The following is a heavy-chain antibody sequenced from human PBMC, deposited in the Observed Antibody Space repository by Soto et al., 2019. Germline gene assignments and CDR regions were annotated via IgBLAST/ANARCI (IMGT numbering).Heavy chain of an antibody. Sequence: EVQLVQSGGGLGQPGGSLRLSCVGSGFTFTDFYMNWVRQAPGKGLEWVANIRPDGSETNYVESVKGRLTTSRDNAKNSLFLQMNSQRADDTAVYYCAGWGGHDYNYWGKGILVTGSS. D-gene: IGHD4-4*01. CDR2: IRPDGSET. CDR3: AGWGGHDYNY. J-gene: IGHJ4*02. V-gene: IGHV3-7*03. CDR1: GFTFTDFY.